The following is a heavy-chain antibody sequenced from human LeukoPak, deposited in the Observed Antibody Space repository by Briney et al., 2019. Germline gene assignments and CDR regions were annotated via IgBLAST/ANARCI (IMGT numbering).Heavy chain of an antibody. V-gene: IGHV3-48*04. CDR1: GFTFSDYS. CDR2: ISSSSSTI. CDR3: AGDIEVAGTGGFDI. D-gene: IGHD6-19*01. Sequence: GGSLRLSCAASGFTFSDYSMNWVRQAPGKGLEWVSHISSSSSTIYYSDSVKGRFTISRDNAKNSLYLQMNSLRAEDTAVYYCAGDIEVAGTGGFDIWGQGTMVAVSS. J-gene: IGHJ3*02.